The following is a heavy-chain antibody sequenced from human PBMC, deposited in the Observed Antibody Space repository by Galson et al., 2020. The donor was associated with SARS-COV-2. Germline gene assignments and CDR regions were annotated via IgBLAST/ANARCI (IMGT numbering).Heavy chain of an antibody. CDR3: TRQALYCSSTSCPSYYYYYYMDV. Sequence: RGSLRLSCAASGFTFSGSAMHWVRQASGKGLEWVGRIRSKANSYATAYAASVKGRFTISRDDSKNTAYLQMNSLKTEDTAVYYCTRQALYCSSTSCPSYYYYYYMDVWAKGPRSPSP. CDR2: IRSKANSYAT. V-gene: IGHV3-73*01. J-gene: IGHJ6*03. CDR1: GFTFSGSA. D-gene: IGHD2-2*01.